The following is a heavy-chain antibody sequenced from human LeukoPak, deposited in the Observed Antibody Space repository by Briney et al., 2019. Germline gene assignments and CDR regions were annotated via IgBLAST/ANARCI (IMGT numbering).Heavy chain of an antibody. D-gene: IGHD3-9*01. J-gene: IGHJ4*01. V-gene: IGHV1-2*02. CDR1: GYTFNAYY. CDR3: ARVTGSWDLRYFDY. Sequence: ASVKVSCQGFGYTFNAYYIHWVRQAPGKGLEWMGWINPTSGASKYTQAFQGRVTTTSDTSSGTAYMEVTSLRSDDTAVYFCARVTGSWDLRYFDYWGQGTQVTVSS. CDR2: INPTSGAS.